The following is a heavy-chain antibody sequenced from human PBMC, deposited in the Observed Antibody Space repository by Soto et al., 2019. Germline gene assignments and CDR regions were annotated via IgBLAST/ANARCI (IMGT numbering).Heavy chain of an antibody. V-gene: IGHV1-2*02. J-gene: IGHJ6*02. CDR2: IKTNTSAT. CDR1: GYIFTGYF. D-gene: IGHD1-26*01. Sequence: QVQLVQSGAEVKKSGSSVKVSCKASGYIFTGYFIQWRRQAPGKGIEWIGWIKTNTSATNYAQKFQGRFTMTRATSLGASYMELTSLRPDDTSLYYCARNTWGRDHYYGMDVWGQGTTVTVSS. CDR3: ARNTWGRDHYYGMDV.